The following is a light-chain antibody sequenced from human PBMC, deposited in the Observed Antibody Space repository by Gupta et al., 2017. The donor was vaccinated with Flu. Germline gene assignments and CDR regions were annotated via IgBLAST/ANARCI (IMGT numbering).Light chain of an antibody. CDR2: DND. Sequence: HSVLPQPPSVSAAPGQKVTISCSGSSSNIGINYVSWYQQVPGTAPQLLIYDNDKRPSGIPDRFSGSKSGTSATLGITGLQTGDEADYYCGTWDNSLSAVVFGGGTKLAVL. V-gene: IGLV1-51*01. CDR3: GTWDNSLSAVV. CDR1: SSNIGINY. J-gene: IGLJ2*01.